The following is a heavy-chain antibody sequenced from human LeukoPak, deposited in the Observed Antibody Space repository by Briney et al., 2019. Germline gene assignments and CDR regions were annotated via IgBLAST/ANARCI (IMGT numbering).Heavy chain of an antibody. CDR3: AAEVYSGYELGGINFDY. J-gene: IGHJ4*02. Sequence: PSVKFSCKASGFTFTSSAVQWVRQARGQRLEWIGWIVVGSGNTNYAQKFQERVTITRDMSTSTAYMELSSLRSEDTAVYYCAAEVYSGYELGGINFDYWGQGTLVTVSS. V-gene: IGHV1-58*01. CDR1: GFTFTSSA. CDR2: IVVGSGNT. D-gene: IGHD5-12*01.